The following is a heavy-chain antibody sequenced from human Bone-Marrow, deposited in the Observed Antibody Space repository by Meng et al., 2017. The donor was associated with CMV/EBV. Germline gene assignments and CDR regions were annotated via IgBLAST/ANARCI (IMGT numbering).Heavy chain of an antibody. D-gene: IGHD2-2*01. J-gene: IGHJ4*02. V-gene: IGHV4-59*11. CDR2: IYYSGST. Sequence: GSLRLSCIVSGGSISRHYWAWIRQPPGKGLEYIGYIYYSGSTNYNPSLKSRVTISVDTSKNQFSLKLSAVTAADTAVYYCARQYIVVVPAAIDYWGQGTLVTVSS. CDR3: ARQYIVVVPAAIDY. CDR1: GGSISRHY.